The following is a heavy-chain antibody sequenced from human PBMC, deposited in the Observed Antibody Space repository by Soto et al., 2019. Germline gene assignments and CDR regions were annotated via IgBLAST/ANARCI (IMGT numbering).Heavy chain of an antibody. CDR1: GFTFSSYA. J-gene: IGHJ3*02. CDR3: AKEGLTYYYDSSGPHAFDI. Sequence: GGSLRLSCAASGFTFSSYAMSWVRQAPGKGLEWVSAISGSGGSTYYADSVKGRFTISRDNSKNTLYLQMNSLRAEDRAVYYCAKEGLTYYYDSSGPHAFDIWGQGTMVTVSS. D-gene: IGHD3-22*01. V-gene: IGHV3-23*01. CDR2: ISGSGGST.